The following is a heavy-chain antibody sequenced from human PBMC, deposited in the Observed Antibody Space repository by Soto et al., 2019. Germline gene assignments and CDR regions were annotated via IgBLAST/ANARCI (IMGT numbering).Heavy chain of an antibody. CDR1: GFTFSSYA. V-gene: IGHV3-30-3*01. CDR2: ISYDGSNK. Sequence: QVQLVESGGGVVQPGRSLRLSCAASGFTFSSYAMHWVRQAPGKGLEWVAVISYDGSNKYYADSVKGRFTISRDNSKNTLYLQMNGLRAEDTAVYYCARETGGMDVWGQGITVTVSS. J-gene: IGHJ6*02. CDR3: ARETGGMDV.